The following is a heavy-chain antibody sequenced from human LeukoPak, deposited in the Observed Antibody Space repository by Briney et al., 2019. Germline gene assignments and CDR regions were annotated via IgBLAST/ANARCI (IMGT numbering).Heavy chain of an antibody. V-gene: IGHV1-69*05. J-gene: IGHJ4*02. CDR3: ARLWDYSSGYNDY. Sequence: SVKVSCKASGGTFNSYAISWVRQAPGRGLEWMGGIIPIFGTANYAQKFQGRVTITTAESTSTAYMELSSLRSEDTAVYYCARLWDYSSGYNDYWGQGTLVTVSS. CDR1: GGTFNSYA. D-gene: IGHD3-22*01. CDR2: IIPIFGTA.